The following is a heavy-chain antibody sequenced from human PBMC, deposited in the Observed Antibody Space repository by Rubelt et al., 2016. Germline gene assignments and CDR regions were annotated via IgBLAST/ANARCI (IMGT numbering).Heavy chain of an antibody. CDR1: GFTFSSYA. V-gene: IGHV3-30*04. CDR2: ISYDGSNK. Sequence: QLVESGGGVVQPGRSLRLSCAASGFTFSSYAMHWVRQAPGKGLEWVAVISYDGSNKYYADSVKGRFTISRDNSKNTLYLQMNSLRAEDTAVYYCASVPNPLVDIVATAQISYWGQGTLVTVSS. J-gene: IGHJ4*02. D-gene: IGHD5-12*01. CDR3: ASVPNPLVDIVATAQISY.